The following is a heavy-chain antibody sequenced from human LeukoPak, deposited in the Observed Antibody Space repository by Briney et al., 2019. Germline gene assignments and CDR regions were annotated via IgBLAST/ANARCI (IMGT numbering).Heavy chain of an antibody. D-gene: IGHD6-13*01. CDR1: GGSISSSNW. J-gene: IGHJ6*03. Sequence: SGTLSLTCAVSGGSISSSNWWSWVRQPPGKGLEWIGEIYHSGSTNYNPSLKSRVTISVDKSKNQFSLKLSSVTAADTAVYYCARTYSSSWWVYMDVWGKGTTVTISS. CDR3: ARTYSSSWWVYMDV. V-gene: IGHV4-4*02. CDR2: IYHSGST.